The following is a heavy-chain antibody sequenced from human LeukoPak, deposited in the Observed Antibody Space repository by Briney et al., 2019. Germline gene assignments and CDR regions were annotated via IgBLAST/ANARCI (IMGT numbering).Heavy chain of an antibody. V-gene: IGHV3-48*01. J-gene: IGHJ6*02. D-gene: IGHD3-16*02. CDR2: ISSSSSTI. CDR1: GFTVSSNY. Sequence: GGSLRLSCAASGFTVSSNYMNWVRQAPGKGLEWVSYISSSSSTIYYADSVKGRFTISRDNAKNSLYLQMNSLRAEDTAVYYCARVADYDYVWGSYRYYYGMDVWGQGTTVTVSS. CDR3: ARVADYDYVWGSYRYYYGMDV.